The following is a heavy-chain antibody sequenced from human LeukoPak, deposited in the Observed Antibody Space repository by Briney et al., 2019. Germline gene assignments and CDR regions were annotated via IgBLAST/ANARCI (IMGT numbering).Heavy chain of an antibody. V-gene: IGHV4-4*07. CDR3: ARESRSSWVYHFDY. CDR2: IYTSGGT. Sequence: SETLSLTCTVSGGSISSYYWSWIRQPAGKGLEWIGRIYTSGGTNYNPSLKSRVTMSVDTSKNQFSLKLSSVTAADTAVYYCARESRSSWVYHFDYWGQGTVVTVSS. CDR1: GGSISSYY. J-gene: IGHJ4*02. D-gene: IGHD6-13*01.